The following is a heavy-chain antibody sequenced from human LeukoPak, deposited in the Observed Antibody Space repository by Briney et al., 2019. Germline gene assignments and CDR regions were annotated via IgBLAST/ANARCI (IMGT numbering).Heavy chain of an antibody. CDR1: GFTVSSNY. Sequence: QPGGSLRLSCAASGFTVSSNYMSWVRQAPGKGLEWVSVIYGGGNTYYADSVEGRFTISRDNSKNTLYLQMNSLRAEDTAVYYCARGIGSQLRSGWFDPWGQGTLVTVSS. CDR3: ARGIGSQLRSGWFDP. D-gene: IGHD3-3*01. V-gene: IGHV3-66*01. CDR2: IYGGGNT. J-gene: IGHJ5*02.